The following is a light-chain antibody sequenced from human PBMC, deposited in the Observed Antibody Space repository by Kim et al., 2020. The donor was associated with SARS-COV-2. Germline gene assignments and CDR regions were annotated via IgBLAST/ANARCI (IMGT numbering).Light chain of an antibody. Sequence: QSVVSQPPSASGTPGQRVTISCSGGSFNIGTNYVYWYQQFPGTAPKLLIYQNDQRPSGVPDRFSGSKSGTSASPAISGLRPEDEADYYCAVWDDSLSGRVFGGGTQLTVL. V-gene: IGLV1-47*01. CDR1: SFNIGTNY. CDR2: QND. CDR3: AVWDDSLSGRV. J-gene: IGLJ2*01.